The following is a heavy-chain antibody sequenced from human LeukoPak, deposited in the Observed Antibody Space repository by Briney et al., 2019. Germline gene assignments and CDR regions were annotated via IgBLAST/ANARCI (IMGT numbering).Heavy chain of an antibody. Sequence: GSLRLSCAASGFTFSSYSMNWVRQAPGKGLEWISYIGISSGNTKYADSVKGRFTISGDKAKDSVYLQMNSLRVEDTAVYYCARDTKYAFDNWGQGTLVTVSS. J-gene: IGHJ4*02. CDR1: GFTFSSYS. D-gene: IGHD2-2*01. V-gene: IGHV3-48*01. CDR2: IGISSGNT. CDR3: ARDTKYAFDN.